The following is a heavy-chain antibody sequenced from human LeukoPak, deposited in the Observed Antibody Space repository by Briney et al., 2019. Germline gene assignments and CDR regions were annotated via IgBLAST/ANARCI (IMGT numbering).Heavy chain of an antibody. V-gene: IGHV4-34*01. CDR2: INHSGST. Sequence: SETLSLTCAVYGGSFSGYYWSWVRQPPGKGLEWIGEINHSGSTNYNPSLKSRVTMSVDTSKNQFSLKLSSVTAADTAVYYCAKLRGGSGSYPSNWGQGTLVTVSS. CDR3: AKLRGGSGSYPSN. J-gene: IGHJ4*02. D-gene: IGHD3-10*01. CDR1: GGSFSGYY.